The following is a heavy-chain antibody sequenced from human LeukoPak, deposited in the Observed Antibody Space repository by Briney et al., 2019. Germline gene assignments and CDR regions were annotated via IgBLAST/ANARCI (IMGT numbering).Heavy chain of an antibody. Sequence: ASVKVSCKASGYTFTSYGISWVRQAPGQGLDWMGWISAYNGNTNYAQKLQGRVTMTTDTSTSTAYMELRSLRSDDTAVYYCARDRGSGSLGPHWYFDLWGRGTLVTVSS. V-gene: IGHV1-18*01. CDR1: GYTFTSYG. CDR3: ARDRGSGSLGPHWYFDL. CDR2: ISAYNGNT. D-gene: IGHD3-10*01. J-gene: IGHJ2*01.